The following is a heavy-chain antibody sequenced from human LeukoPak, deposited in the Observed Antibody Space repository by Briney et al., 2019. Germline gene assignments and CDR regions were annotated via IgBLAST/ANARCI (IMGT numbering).Heavy chain of an antibody. Sequence: PGGSLRLSCAASGFTFSNYAMHRVRQAPGKGLEWVAVISYDGSNKYYADSVKGRFTISRDNSKNTLYLQMNSLRAEDTAVYYCARERYGSGSNWFDPWGQGTLVTVSS. CDR2: ISYDGSNK. D-gene: IGHD3-10*01. J-gene: IGHJ5*02. CDR1: GFTFSNYA. V-gene: IGHV3-30-3*01. CDR3: ARERYGSGSNWFDP.